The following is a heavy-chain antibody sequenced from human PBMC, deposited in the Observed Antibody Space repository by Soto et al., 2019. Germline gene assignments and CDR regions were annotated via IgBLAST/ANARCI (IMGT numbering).Heavy chain of an antibody. Sequence: GGSLRLSCAASGFTFSSYGMHWVRQAPGKGLEWVAVIWYDGSNKYYADSVKGRFTISRDNSKNTLYLQMNSLRAEDTAVYYCARDAVQPRYYYGSGSYYEVWEHFDYWGQGTLVTVSS. CDR1: GFTFSSYG. CDR3: ARDAVQPRYYYGSGSYYEVWEHFDY. V-gene: IGHV3-33*01. J-gene: IGHJ4*02. D-gene: IGHD3-10*01. CDR2: IWYDGSNK.